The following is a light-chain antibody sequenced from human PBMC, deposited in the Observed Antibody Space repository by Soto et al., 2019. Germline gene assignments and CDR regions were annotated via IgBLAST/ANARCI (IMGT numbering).Light chain of an antibody. Sequence: QAVVTQPTSASGTPGQRVAISCSGSDSNIGSHDVYWYQHRPEMAPKLLIHTNNQRPSGVPDRFSGSKSGPSASLAISGLRSEDEADYYCATWDDSLSGHVFGTGTKVTVL. V-gene: IGLV1-47*01. CDR2: TNN. J-gene: IGLJ1*01. CDR3: ATWDDSLSGHV. CDR1: DSNIGSHD.